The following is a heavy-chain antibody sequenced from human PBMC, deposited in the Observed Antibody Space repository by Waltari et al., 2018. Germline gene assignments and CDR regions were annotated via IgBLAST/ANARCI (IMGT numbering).Heavy chain of an antibody. CDR1: GYSISSGYY. J-gene: IGHJ4*02. D-gene: IGHD1-26*01. Sequence: QVQLQESGPGLVKPSETLSLTCAVSGYSISSGYYWGWLRQPPGKGLEWIGSIYHSGSTYYNPSLKSRVTISVDTSKNQFSLKLSAVTAADTAVYYCARHGGGSYSVGYWGQGTLVTVSS. V-gene: IGHV4-38-2*01. CDR2: IYHSGST. CDR3: ARHGGGSYSVGY.